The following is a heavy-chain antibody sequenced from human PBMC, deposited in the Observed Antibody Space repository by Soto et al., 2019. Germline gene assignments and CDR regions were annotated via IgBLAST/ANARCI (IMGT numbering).Heavy chain of an antibody. Sequence: GAAVKASCKASGYTFTSYGISWVRQAPGQGLEWMGWISAYNGNTNYAQKLQGRVTMTTDTSTSTAYMELRSLRSDDTAGDYCARVVSMIVVDYYYGMAVWGHGTTVTVSS. CDR3: ARVVSMIVVDYYYGMAV. D-gene: IGHD3-22*01. CDR1: GYTFTSYG. V-gene: IGHV1-18*01. J-gene: IGHJ6*02. CDR2: ISAYNGNT.